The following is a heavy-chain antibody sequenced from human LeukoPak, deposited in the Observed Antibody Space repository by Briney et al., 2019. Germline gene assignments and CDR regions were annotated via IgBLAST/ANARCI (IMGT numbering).Heavy chain of an antibody. CDR2: INQSGTT. V-gene: IGHV4-34*01. CDR3: ATCNLFRERRNAFDI. D-gene: IGHD5-24*01. J-gene: IGHJ3*02. Sequence: SETLSLTCAYGGSISGYYWNWIHQTPGKGLEWIGEINQSGTTKYNPFLRGRVTISLDPSKNQFSLTLRSVSAADTAVYYCATCNLFRERRNAFDIWGQGTVVTVSS. CDR1: GGSISGYY.